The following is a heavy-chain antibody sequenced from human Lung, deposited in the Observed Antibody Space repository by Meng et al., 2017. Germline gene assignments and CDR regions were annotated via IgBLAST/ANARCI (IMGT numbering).Heavy chain of an antibody. J-gene: IGHJ4*02. D-gene: IGHD4-11*01. CDR3: ARGPTTMAHDFDY. CDR1: GGSFSDYY. V-gene: IGHV4-34*01. Sequence: GQSQQWGEGRLKPSETLSLTCVVSGGSFSDYYWSWIRQPPGKGLEWIGEINHSGSTNYNPSLESRATISVDTSQNNLSLKLSSVTAADSAVYYCARGPTTMAHDFDYWGQGTLVTVSS. CDR2: INHSGST.